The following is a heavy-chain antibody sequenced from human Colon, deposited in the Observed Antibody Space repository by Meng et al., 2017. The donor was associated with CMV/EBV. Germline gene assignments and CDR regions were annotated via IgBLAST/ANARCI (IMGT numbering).Heavy chain of an antibody. D-gene: IGHD5-18*01. V-gene: IGHV1-69*05. CDR2: LIPIFDTP. CDR3: ASRSGYHGRHGLDV. J-gene: IGHJ6*02. Sequence: SVKVSCKASGGTFSSYAVNWVRQAPRQGLEWMGGLIPIFDTPDYAQKFQGRLTITTDESRSTAYMELTSLRSEDAAVYYCASRSGYHGRHGLDVWGQGTTVTVSS. CDR1: GGTFSSYA.